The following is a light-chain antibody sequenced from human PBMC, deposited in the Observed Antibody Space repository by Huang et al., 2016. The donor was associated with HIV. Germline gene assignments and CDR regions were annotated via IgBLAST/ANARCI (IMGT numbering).Light chain of an antibody. V-gene: IGKV1-33*01. Sequence: DIQTTQSPSSLSASVGDRVTIRCRASQDINKYLNWYQQKPGKAPKLLIFDASNLERGVPTRFRGSGSGTDFTFTISSLQPEDFATYYCQQSRSFSGGTKVEVK. CDR3: QQSRS. CDR1: QDINKY. J-gene: IGKJ4*01. CDR2: DAS.